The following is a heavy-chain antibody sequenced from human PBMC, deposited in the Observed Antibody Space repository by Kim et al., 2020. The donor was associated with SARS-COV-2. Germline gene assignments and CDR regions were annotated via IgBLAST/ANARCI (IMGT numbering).Heavy chain of an antibody. CDR3: ARDKYKWNAEDGNDV. Sequence: GGSLRLSCAASGFIFTTYALHWVRQAPGKGLEWVSVISFDGSNEYYADSVKGRFSISRDNSRNTLYLQMNSLRAEDTAVYYCARDKYKWNAEDGNDVSG. CDR1: GFIFTTYA. V-gene: IGHV3-30-3*01. CDR2: ISFDGSNE. D-gene: IGHD1-20*01. J-gene: IGHJ3*01.